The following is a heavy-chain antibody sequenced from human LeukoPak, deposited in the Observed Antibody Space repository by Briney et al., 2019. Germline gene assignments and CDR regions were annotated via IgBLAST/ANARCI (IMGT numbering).Heavy chain of an antibody. Sequence: GGSLRLSCTGSGFMFSGYGMYWVRQAPGKGLEWVALISYDGRKRFYADSVKGRFTISRDNSKSALVLEMNSLRVEDTAVYYCAKGPDYGDYWGQGTLVTVSS. CDR3: AKGPDYGDY. V-gene: IGHV3-30*18. J-gene: IGHJ4*02. CDR2: ISYDGRKR. CDR1: GFMFSGYG.